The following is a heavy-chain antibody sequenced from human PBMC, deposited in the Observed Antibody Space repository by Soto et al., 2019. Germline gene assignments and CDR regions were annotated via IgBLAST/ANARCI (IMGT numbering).Heavy chain of an antibody. Sequence: PGESLKISCKGSGYSFTSYWIGWVRQMPGKGLEWMGIIYPGDSDTRYSPSFQGQVTISADKSISTAYLQWSSLKASDTAMYYCARHPQYSGYDVYYYYGMDVWGQGTTVTV. D-gene: IGHD5-12*01. CDR3: ARHPQYSGYDVYYYYGMDV. CDR1: GYSFTSYW. V-gene: IGHV5-51*01. J-gene: IGHJ6*02. CDR2: IYPGDSDT.